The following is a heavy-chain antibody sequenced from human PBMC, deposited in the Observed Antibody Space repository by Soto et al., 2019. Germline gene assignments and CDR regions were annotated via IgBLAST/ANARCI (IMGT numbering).Heavy chain of an antibody. J-gene: IGHJ6*02. CDR3: AIPGYGSGSVYYYYGMDG. Sequence: GPSVKVSCKASGGTFSSYAISWVRQAPGQGLEWMGGIIPIFGTANYAQKFQGRVTITADESTSTAYMELSSLRSEDTAVYYCAIPGYGSGSVYYYYGMDGPGQGTTVTVAS. D-gene: IGHD3-10*01. CDR2: IIPIFGTA. V-gene: IGHV1-69*13. CDR1: GGTFSSYA.